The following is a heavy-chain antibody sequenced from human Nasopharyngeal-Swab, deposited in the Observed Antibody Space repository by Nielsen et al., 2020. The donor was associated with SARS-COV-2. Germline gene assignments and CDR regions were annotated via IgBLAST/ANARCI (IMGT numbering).Heavy chain of an antibody. D-gene: IGHD3-16*01. CDR3: ARGVFRATFGGAGGEKPY. V-gene: IGHV3-7*01. Sequence: GESLKISCAASGFTFSSYWMSWVRQAPGKGLEWVANIKQDGSEKYYVDSVKGRFTISRDNSKNTLYLQMNSLRAEDTAVYYCARGVFRATFGGAGGEKPYWGQGTLVTVSS. CDR1: GFTFSSYW. J-gene: IGHJ4*02. CDR2: IKQDGSEK.